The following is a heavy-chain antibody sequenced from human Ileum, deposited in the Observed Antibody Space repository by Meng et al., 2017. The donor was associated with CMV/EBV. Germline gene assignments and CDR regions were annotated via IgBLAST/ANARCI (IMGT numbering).Heavy chain of an antibody. CDR2: IYTSGTT. Sequence: QVQLQEYGPRLVKNSETMCLTCYVSCGSISNYYWSCVRQPAGKGLEWIAHIYTSGTTNYNPSLKSRVTMSVDTSRNQFSLKLTSVTAADTAVYYCARNYGSGNWNFFHYWGQGTLVTVSS. J-gene: IGHJ4*02. D-gene: IGHD3-10*01. V-gene: IGHV4-4*07. CDR3: ARNYGSGNWNFFHY. CDR1: CGSISNYY.